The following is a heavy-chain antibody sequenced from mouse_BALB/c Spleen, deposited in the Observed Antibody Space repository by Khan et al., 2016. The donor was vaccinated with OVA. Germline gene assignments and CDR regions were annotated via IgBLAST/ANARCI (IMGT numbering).Heavy chain of an antibody. D-gene: IGHD2-2*01. CDR1: GFSFTSYG. CDR3: AKFIYYGYDRYAMDY. V-gene: IGHV2-3*01. Sequence: QVQLQESGPDLVAPSQTLSITCTASGFSFTSYGVNWIRQPPGKGLEWLGIIWRDGSTNNHSAHITRLSISKDNSKCHAFLKLHSLLTDDTATYYCAKFIYYGYDRYAMDYWGQGTSVTVSS. CDR2: IWRDGST. J-gene: IGHJ4*01.